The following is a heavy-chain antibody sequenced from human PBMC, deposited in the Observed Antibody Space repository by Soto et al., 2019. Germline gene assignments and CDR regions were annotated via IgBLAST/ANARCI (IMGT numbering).Heavy chain of an antibody. CDR1: GFTFSSYA. D-gene: IGHD2-21*02. J-gene: IGHJ4*02. V-gene: IGHV3-23*01. CDR3: AKDIESYLGGHCYDYSDY. CDR2: ISGSGRST. Sequence: GGSLRLSCAASGFTFSSYAMSWVRQAPGKGLEWVSAISGSGRSTYYADSVKGRFTISRDNSKNTLYLQMNSLRAEDTAVYYCAKDIESYLGGHCYDYSDYWGQGTLVTVSS.